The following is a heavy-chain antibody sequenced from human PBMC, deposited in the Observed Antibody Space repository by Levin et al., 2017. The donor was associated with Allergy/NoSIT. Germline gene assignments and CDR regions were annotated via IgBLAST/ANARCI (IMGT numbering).Heavy chain of an antibody. V-gene: IGHV2-5*02. CDR1: GFSLTTSGVG. CDR3: ARRTWVYYGSSGYPLFDP. CDR2: IYLDDAE. J-gene: IGHJ5*02. D-gene: IGHD3-22*01. Sequence: SGPTLVKPTQTLTLTCTFSGFSLTTSGVGVGWFRQPPGKALEWLALIYLDDAERYSPSLTSRLTITNDTAQNQMVLTMTDMNTVDSATYYCARRTWVYYGSSGYPLFDPWGQGTLVTVAS.